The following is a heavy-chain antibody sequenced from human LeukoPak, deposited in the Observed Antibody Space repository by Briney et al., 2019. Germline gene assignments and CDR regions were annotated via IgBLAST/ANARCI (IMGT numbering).Heavy chain of an antibody. Sequence: PGGSLRLSCAASGFTFSSYGMHWVRQAPGKGLEWVAVISYDGSNKYYADSVKGRFTISRDNSKNTLYLQMNSLRAEDTAVYYCAESESLGHYYDSSGYYLFDYWGQGTLVTVSS. CDR1: GFTFSSYG. D-gene: IGHD3-22*01. CDR3: AESESLGHYYDSSGYYLFDY. V-gene: IGHV3-30*18. CDR2: ISYDGSNK. J-gene: IGHJ4*02.